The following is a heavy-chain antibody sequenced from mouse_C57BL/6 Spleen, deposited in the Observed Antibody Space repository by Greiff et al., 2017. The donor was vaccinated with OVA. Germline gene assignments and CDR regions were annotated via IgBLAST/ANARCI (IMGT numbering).Heavy chain of an antibody. Sequence: VQLQQSGAELVRPGASVTLSCKASGYTFTDYEMHWVKQTPVHGLEWIGAIDPETGGTAYNQKFKGKAILTADKSSSTAYMELRSLTSEDSAVYYCTREVDGWFAYWGQGTLVTVSA. J-gene: IGHJ3*01. V-gene: IGHV1-15*01. CDR3: TREVDGWFAY. D-gene: IGHD1-1*01. CDR1: GYTFTDYE. CDR2: IDPETGGT.